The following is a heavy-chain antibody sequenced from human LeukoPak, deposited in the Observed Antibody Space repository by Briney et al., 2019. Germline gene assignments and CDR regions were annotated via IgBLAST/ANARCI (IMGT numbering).Heavy chain of an antibody. CDR1: GGSINNYY. J-gene: IGHJ6*03. V-gene: IGHV4-59*08. CDR3: AREDNYSYYYYMDV. Sequence: SETLSLTCSVSGGSINNYYWNWIRQPPGKGLEWIGYIYYSGSTKYNPSLQSRVTMSIATSKTQFSLKLDSVTAADTAVYYCAREDNYSYYYYMDVWGKGTTVTVSS. CDR2: IYYSGST.